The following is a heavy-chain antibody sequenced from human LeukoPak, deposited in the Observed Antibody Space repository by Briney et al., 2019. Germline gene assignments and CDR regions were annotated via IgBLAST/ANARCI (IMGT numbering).Heavy chain of an antibody. Sequence: PGGSLRLPCAASGFTFRSYAMSWVRQAPGKGLEWVSGNGPTGAGTYYADSVKGRFIVSRDNSKNTLYLQMNSLRAEDTAVYYCATIGYSSTWYAYWGQGTLVTVSS. CDR2: NGPTGAGT. D-gene: IGHD6-13*01. CDR1: GFTFRSYA. V-gene: IGHV3-23*01. CDR3: ATIGYSSTWYAY. J-gene: IGHJ4*02.